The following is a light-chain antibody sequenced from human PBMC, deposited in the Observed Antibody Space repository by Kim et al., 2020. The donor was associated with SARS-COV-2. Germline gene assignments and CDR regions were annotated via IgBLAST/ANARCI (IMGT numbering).Light chain of an antibody. CDR2: AAS. Sequence: SASVGVRIIMTCPASQSIHTSLDWYQQKPGKAPNLLIYAASSLQSGVPYRFSGSGSGTDFTLTNSNLQPEAFASYYWQQSHGFPYSFGQGTRLEI. CDR3: QQSHGFPYS. CDR1: QSIHTS. V-gene: IGKV1-39*01. J-gene: IGKJ2*03.